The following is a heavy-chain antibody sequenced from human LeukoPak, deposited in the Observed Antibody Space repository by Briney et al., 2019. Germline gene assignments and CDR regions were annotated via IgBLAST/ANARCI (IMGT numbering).Heavy chain of an antibody. CDR3: ARDSGPLDT. CDR2: IWYDGSNK. J-gene: IGHJ5*02. D-gene: IGHD1-1*01. V-gene: IGHV3-33*01. CDR1: GFTFGSYG. Sequence: PGGSLRLSCAASGFTFGSYGLHWVRQAPGKGLEWVAVIWYDGSNKYYPDSVKGRFTISRDDSKNTLYLQMNSLRAEDTAVYYCARDSGPLDTWGQGTLVTVSS.